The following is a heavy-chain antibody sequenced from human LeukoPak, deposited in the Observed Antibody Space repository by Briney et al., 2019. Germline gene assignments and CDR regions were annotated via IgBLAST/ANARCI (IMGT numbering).Heavy chain of an antibody. J-gene: IGHJ4*02. Sequence: PGGSLRPSCAASGFIFSSYWMSWVRQAPGKGLEWVANIKQDGSEKYYVDSVKGRFTISRDNAKNSLYLQMNSLRAEDTAVYYCARKLVGDYWGQGTLVTVSS. CDR2: IKQDGSEK. V-gene: IGHV3-7*05. CDR3: ARKLVGDY. CDR1: GFIFSSYW. D-gene: IGHD6-13*01.